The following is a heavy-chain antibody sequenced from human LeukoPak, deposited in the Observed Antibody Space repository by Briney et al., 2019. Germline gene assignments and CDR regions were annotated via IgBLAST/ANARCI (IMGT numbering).Heavy chain of an antibody. D-gene: IGHD6-6*01. J-gene: IGHJ6*03. CDR3: AKLKSNEQLVFEMGNYYYMDV. CDR2: IWYDGSNK. CDR1: GFTFSSYG. V-gene: IGHV3-33*06. Sequence: GGSLRLSCAASGFTFSSYGMHWVRQAPGKGLEWVAVIWYDGSNKYYADSVKGRFTISRDNSKNTLYLQMNSLRAEDTAVYYCAKLKSNEQLVFEMGNYYYMDVWGKGTTVTVSS.